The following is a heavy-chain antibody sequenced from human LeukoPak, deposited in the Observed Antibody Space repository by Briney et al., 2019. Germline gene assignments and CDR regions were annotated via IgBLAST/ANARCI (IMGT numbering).Heavy chain of an antibody. J-gene: IGHJ4*02. D-gene: IGHD1-26*01. CDR1: GFGFRGHG. CDR3: AREWDSGSYYLGYFDY. Sequence: GRSLRLSCAASGFGFRGHGMHWVRQAPGKGLEWVGRIRNKANSYTTEYAASVKGRFTISRDDSKNSLYLQMNSLKCEDTAVYYCAREWDSGSYYLGYFDYWGQGTLVTVSS. CDR2: IRNKANSYTT. V-gene: IGHV3-72*01.